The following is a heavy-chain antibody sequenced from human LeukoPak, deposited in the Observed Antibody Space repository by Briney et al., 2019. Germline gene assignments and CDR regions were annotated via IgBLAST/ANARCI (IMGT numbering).Heavy chain of an antibody. J-gene: IGHJ4*02. V-gene: IGHV5-51*01. CDR3: ARYCSGGSCYPGDYFDY. D-gene: IGHD2-15*01. CDR2: IYPGDSDT. CDR1: GYSFTSCW. Sequence: GESLKSSCKGSGYSFTSCWIGWVRQMPGKGLEWMGIIYPGDSDTRYSPSFQGQVTISADKSISTAYLQWSSLKASDTAMYYCARYCSGGSCYPGDYFDYWGQGTLVTVSS.